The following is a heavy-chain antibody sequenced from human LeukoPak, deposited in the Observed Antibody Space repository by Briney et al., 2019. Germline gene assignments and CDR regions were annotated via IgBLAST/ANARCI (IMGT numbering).Heavy chain of an antibody. J-gene: IGHJ4*02. Sequence: ASVKVSCKASGGTFSSYAISWVRQAPGQGLGWMGGIIPIFGTANYAQKFQGRVTITADESTSTAYMELSSLRSEDTAVYYCARGIEYSSSPFDYWGQGTLVTVSS. CDR2: IIPIFGTA. D-gene: IGHD6-6*01. V-gene: IGHV1-69*13. CDR3: ARGIEYSSSPFDY. CDR1: GGTFSSYA.